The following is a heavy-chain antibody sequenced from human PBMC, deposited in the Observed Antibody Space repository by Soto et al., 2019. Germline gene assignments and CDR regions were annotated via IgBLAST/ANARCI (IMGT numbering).Heavy chain of an antibody. D-gene: IGHD3-22*01. J-gene: IGHJ4*02. CDR3: APHYPDSSGNFDH. CDR2: INPNNGAT. CDR1: GYIFTVNY. V-gene: IGHV1-2*02. Sequence: ASVKVSCKXSGYIFTVNYVLWVRQAPGQGLEYMGWINPNNGATNYAQNFQGRVTMTWDTSISSAYMEVRRLRSDDTALYYCAPHYPDSSGNFDHWGQGPLVTVSS.